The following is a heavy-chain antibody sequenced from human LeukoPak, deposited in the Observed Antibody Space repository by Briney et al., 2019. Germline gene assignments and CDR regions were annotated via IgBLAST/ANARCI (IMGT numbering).Heavy chain of an antibody. CDR2: INHSGST. CDR1: GGSFSGYY. V-gene: IGHV4-34*01. J-gene: IGHJ4*02. D-gene: IGHD3-3*01. Sequence: ASETLSLTCAVYGGSFSGYYWSWIRQPPGKGLEWIGEINHSGSTNYNPSLKSRVTISVDTSKNQFSLKLSSVTAADTAVYYCARNRNGWVFGGPYDYWGQGTLVTVSS. CDR3: ARNRNGWVFGGPYDY.